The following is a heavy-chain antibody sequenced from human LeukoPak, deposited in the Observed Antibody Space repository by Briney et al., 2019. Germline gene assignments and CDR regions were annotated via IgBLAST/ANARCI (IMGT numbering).Heavy chain of an antibody. V-gene: IGHV1-46*01. J-gene: IGHJ3*02. Sequence: GASVKVSCKASGYTFTSYGISWVRQAPGQGLEWMGIINPSGGNTSYAQKFQGRVTMTRDTSTSTVYMELSSLRSEDTAVYYCARDGATIFGVVIKSAFDIWGQGTMVTVSS. CDR2: INPSGGNT. CDR1: GYTFTSYG. CDR3: ARDGATIFGVVIKSAFDI. D-gene: IGHD3-3*01.